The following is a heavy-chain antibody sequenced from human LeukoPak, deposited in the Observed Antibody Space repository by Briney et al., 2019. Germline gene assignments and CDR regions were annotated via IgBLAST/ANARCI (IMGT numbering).Heavy chain of an antibody. CDR1: GGSFGGYY. CDR2: INHSGST. D-gene: IGHD6-19*01. CDR3: ARGTGSSGWYYFDY. Sequence: PETLSLTCAVYGGSFGGYYWSWIRQPPGKGLEWIGEINHSGSTNYNPSLKSRVTISVDTSKNQFSLKLSSVTAADTAVYYCARGTGSSGWYYFDYWGQGTLVTVSS. V-gene: IGHV4-34*01. J-gene: IGHJ4*02.